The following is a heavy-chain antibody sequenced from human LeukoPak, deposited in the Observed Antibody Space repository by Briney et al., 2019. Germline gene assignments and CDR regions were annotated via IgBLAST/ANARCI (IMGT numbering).Heavy chain of an antibody. V-gene: IGHV3-33*01. Sequence: GGSLRLSCAASGFTFSSYGMHWVRQAPGKGLEWVAVIWYDGSNKYYADSVKGRFTISRDNSKNTLYLQMNSLRAEDTAVYYCARGGRNVMVDWWGQGTLVTVSS. CDR3: ARGGRNVMVDW. CDR1: GFTFSSYG. D-gene: IGHD5-12*01. CDR2: IWYDGSNK. J-gene: IGHJ4*02.